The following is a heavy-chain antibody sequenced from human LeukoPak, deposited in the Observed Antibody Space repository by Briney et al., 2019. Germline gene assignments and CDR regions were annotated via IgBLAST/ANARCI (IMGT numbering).Heavy chain of an antibody. D-gene: IGHD3-22*01. V-gene: IGHV3-23*01. CDR3: AKDLRSGYDCHGYFDY. J-gene: IGHJ4*02. CDR1: GFTFSSYA. CDR2: ISGSGGSS. Sequence: GGSLRLSCAASGFTFSSYAMSWVRQAPGKGLEWVSAISGSGGSSYYSDSVKGRFTISRDDSKNTLYLQMNSLRAEDTAVYYCAKDLRSGYDCHGYFDYWGQGTLVTVSS.